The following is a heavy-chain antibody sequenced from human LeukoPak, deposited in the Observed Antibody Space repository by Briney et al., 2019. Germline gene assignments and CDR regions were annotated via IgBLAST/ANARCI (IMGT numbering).Heavy chain of an antibody. CDR1: GGTFSSYA. V-gene: IGHV1-69*13. Sequence: GASVKVSCKASGGTFSSYAISWVRQAPGQGLEWMGGIIPIFGTANYAQKFQGRVTITADESTSTAYMELSSLRAEDTAVYYCARWYSSGLDYWGQGTLVTVSS. D-gene: IGHD6-19*01. J-gene: IGHJ4*02. CDR2: IIPIFGTA. CDR3: ARWYSSGLDY.